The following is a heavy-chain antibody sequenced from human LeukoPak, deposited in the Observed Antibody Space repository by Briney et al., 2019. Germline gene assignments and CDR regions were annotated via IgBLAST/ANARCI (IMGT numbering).Heavy chain of an antibody. CDR3: ARDQSYDSSGCYYGNWFDP. J-gene: IGHJ5*02. CDR1: GYTFTSYG. V-gene: IGHV1-18*01. D-gene: IGHD3-22*01. Sequence: ASVKVSCKASGYTFTSYGISWVRQAPGQGLEWMGWISAYNGNTNYAQKLQGRVTMTTDTSTSTAYMELRSLRSDDTAVYYCARDQSYDSSGCYYGNWFDPWGQGTLVTVSS. CDR2: ISAYNGNT.